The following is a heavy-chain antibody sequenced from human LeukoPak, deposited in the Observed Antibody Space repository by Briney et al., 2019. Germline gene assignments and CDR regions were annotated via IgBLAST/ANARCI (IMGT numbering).Heavy chain of an antibody. CDR2: MNPNSGNT. J-gene: IGHJ6*02. V-gene: IGHV1-8*01. Sequence: ASVKVSCKASGYTFTSYDINWVRQATGQGLEWMGWMNPNSGNTGYAQKFQGRVTMTRNTSISTAYMELSSLRSEDTAVYYCARGLSSSWYPYYYYYYGMDVWGQGTTVTVPS. D-gene: IGHD6-13*01. CDR3: ARGLSSSWYPYYYYYYGMDV. CDR1: GYTFTSYD.